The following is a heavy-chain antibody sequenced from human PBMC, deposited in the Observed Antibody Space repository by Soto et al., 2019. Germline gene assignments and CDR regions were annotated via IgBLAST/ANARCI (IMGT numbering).Heavy chain of an antibody. CDR3: ARVITGERGGMDV. V-gene: IGHV6-1*01. Sequence: PSQTLSLTCAISGDSVSSDSFAWHWIRQSPSRSLEWLGRTYYRSKWYNDYAVSVKSRITINPDTSKNQFSLQLNSVTPEDTAVYYCARVITGERGGMDVWGQGTTVTVSS. CDR2: TYYRSKWYN. D-gene: IGHD7-27*01. CDR1: GDSVSSDSFA. J-gene: IGHJ6*02.